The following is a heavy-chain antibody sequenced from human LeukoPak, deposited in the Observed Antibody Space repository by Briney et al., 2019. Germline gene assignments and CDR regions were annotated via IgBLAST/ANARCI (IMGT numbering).Heavy chain of an antibody. CDR3: AKDSGDGYNFDYFDY. CDR1: GFTFDDYA. V-gene: IGHV3-9*03. Sequence: GGSLRLSCAASGFTFDDYAMHWVRQAPGKGLEWVSGISWNSGSIGYADSVKGRFTISRDNPKNSLYLQMNSLRAEDMALYYCAKDSGDGYNFDYFDYWGQGTLVTVSS. J-gene: IGHJ4*02. D-gene: IGHD5-24*01. CDR2: ISWNSGSI.